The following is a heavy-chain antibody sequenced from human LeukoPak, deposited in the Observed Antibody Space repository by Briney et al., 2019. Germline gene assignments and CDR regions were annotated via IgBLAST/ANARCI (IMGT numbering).Heavy chain of an antibody. CDR1: GGSISSYY. D-gene: IGHD5-12*01. Sequence: SETLSLTCTVSGGSISSYYWSWIRQPPGKGLEWIGYIYHTGRTNYNPSLKSRVTISIDTSKNQFSLKLSSVTAADTAVYYCASSGGYDSAVYFHYWGQGTLVTVSS. V-gene: IGHV4-59*01. CDR3: ASSGGYDSAVYFHY. J-gene: IGHJ1*01. CDR2: IYHTGRT.